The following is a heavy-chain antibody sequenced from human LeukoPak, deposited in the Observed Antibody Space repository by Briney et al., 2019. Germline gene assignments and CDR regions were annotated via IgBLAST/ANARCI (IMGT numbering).Heavy chain of an antibody. CDR2: IKQDGSEK. V-gene: IGHV3-7*01. J-gene: IGHJ4*02. CDR1: GFTFSRYW. D-gene: IGHD3-10*02. Sequence: GGSLRLSCAASGFTFSRYWMSWVRQAPGKGLEWVANIKQDGSEKYYVDSVKGRFTISRDNAKNSLYLQMNSLRAEDTAVYYCARDLVRGFSDYWGQGTLVTVSS. CDR3: ARDLVRGFSDY.